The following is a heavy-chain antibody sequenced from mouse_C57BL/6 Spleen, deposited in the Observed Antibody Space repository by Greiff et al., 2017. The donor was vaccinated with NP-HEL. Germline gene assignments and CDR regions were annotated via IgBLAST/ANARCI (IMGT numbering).Heavy chain of an antibody. CDR2: IYPGDGDT. CDR1: GYAFSSSW. Sequence: QVQLQQSGPELVKPGASVKISCKASGYAFSSSWMNWVKQRPGKGLEWIGRIYPGDGDTNYNGKFKGKATLTADKSSSTAYMQLSSLTSEDSAVYFCARGNSSGTGAMDYWGQGTSVTVSS. V-gene: IGHV1-82*01. J-gene: IGHJ4*01. CDR3: ARGNSSGTGAMDY. D-gene: IGHD3-2*02.